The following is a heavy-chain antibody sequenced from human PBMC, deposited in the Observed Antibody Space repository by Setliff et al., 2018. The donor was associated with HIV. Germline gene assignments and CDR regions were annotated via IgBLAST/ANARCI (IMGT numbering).Heavy chain of an antibody. CDR2: IIPIFSTA. Sequence: SVKVSCKTSGGTFSSYAISWVRQAPGQGLEWMGDIIPIFSTANYAQKFQGRVTFTAGESSSTASMELNSLRDDDTAVYYCAKDRDTTGWYVTTQFDYWGQGTLVTVSS. D-gene: IGHD6-19*01. CDR1: GGTFSSYA. J-gene: IGHJ4*02. CDR3: AKDRDTTGWYVTTQFDY. V-gene: IGHV1-69*13.